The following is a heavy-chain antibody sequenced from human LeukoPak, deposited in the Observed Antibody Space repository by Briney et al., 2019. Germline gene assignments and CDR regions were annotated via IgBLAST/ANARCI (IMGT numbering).Heavy chain of an antibody. CDR1: GGTFSSYA. Sequence: SVKVSCKASGGTFSSYAISWGRQAPGQGLEWMGGIIPIFGTANYVQKFQGRVTIPADESTSTAYMELSSLRSEDTAVYYCARAVLSGYDKYYFDYWGQGTLVTVSS. CDR2: IIPIFGTA. CDR3: ARAVLSGYDKYYFDY. V-gene: IGHV1-69*13. J-gene: IGHJ4*02. D-gene: IGHD5-12*01.